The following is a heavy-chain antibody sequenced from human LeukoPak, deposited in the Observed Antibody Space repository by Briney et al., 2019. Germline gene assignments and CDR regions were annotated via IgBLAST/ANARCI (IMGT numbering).Heavy chain of an antibody. V-gene: IGHV1-8*01. J-gene: IGHJ4*02. CDR2: MNPNSGNT. Sequence: ASVNVSCKASLYTFTSYDINSVRQATGQGLEWMGWMNPNSGNTAYAKKFQGRVTMTRNTSISTAYMELSSLRSEDTGVYYCAREMATIFDWWGQGALVTVSA. CDR1: LYTFTSYD. CDR3: AREMATIFDW. D-gene: IGHD5-24*01.